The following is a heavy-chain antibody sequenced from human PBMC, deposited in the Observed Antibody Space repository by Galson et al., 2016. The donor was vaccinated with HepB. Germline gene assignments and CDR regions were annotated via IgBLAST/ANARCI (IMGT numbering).Heavy chain of an antibody. J-gene: IGHJ5*02. CDR1: GFTFSNSW. V-gene: IGHV3-7*04. CDR3: VRGVGP. D-gene: IGHD3-10*01. CDR2: INPDGSGQ. Sequence: SLRLSCADSGFTFSNSWMSWVRQAPGKGLQWVATINPDGSGQYYVDSLKGRFSIFRDNARNSLYLQMNSLRVDDTALYYCVRGVGPWGQGTLVTVSS.